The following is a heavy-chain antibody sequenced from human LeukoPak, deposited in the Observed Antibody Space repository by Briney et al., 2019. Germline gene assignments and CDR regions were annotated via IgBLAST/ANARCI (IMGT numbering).Heavy chain of an antibody. CDR3: TGDGSGSYGGRVAFDI. Sequence: PGRSLRLSCTASGFTFGDYDMNWVRQAPGKGLEWVGFIRSKTFGGTTEYAASVQGRFIISRDDSKTIAYLQMNSLKTEDTAVYYCTGDGSGSYGGRVAFDIWGQGTMVIVSS. D-gene: IGHD1-26*01. J-gene: IGHJ3*02. CDR1: GFTFGDYD. CDR2: IRSKTFGGTT. V-gene: IGHV3-49*04.